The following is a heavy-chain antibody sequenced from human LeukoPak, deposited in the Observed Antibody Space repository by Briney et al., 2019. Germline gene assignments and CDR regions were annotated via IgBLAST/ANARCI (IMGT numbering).Heavy chain of an antibody. V-gene: IGHV3-23*01. Sequence: GGSLRLSCAASGFTFSSYGMTWVRQAPGKGLEWVSGISTSGSSTYYADSVKGRFTISRDNSNNTLYLQMNSLRVEDTAIYYCAKDSNRISSGCDYWGQGTLVTVSS. CDR2: ISTSGSST. CDR1: GFTFSSYG. D-gene: IGHD6-19*01. J-gene: IGHJ4*02. CDR3: AKDSNRISSGCDY.